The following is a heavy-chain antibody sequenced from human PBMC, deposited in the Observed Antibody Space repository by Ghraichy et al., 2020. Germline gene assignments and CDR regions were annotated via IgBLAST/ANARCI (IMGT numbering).Heavy chain of an antibody. V-gene: IGHV5-51*01. Sequence: GESLNISCRGSGYSFSTYWVAWVRLKPGKGLELMGIIYPGDSDIRYSPPFEGQVTISADKSITTAYLQWSSLKASDTAIYFCARLWHGYGDHTYYDNYMDVWGKGTTVTVSS. CDR3: ARLWHGYGDHTYYDNYMDV. J-gene: IGHJ6*03. CDR2: IYPGDSDI. D-gene: IGHD4-17*01. CDR1: GYSFSTYW.